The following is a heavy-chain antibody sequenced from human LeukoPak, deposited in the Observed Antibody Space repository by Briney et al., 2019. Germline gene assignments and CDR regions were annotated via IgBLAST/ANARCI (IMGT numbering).Heavy chain of an antibody. CDR3: ARAKPADFDL. J-gene: IGHJ2*01. CDR2: VNEDGSET. CDR1: GFIFNTYW. Sequence: PGGSLRLSCEASGFIFNTYWIHWVRQAPGKGLVWVSRVNEDGSETNYADSVKGRLTISRDNAKNKVHLEMNSLRAEDTAVYYCARAKPADFDLWGRGTLLTVSS. V-gene: IGHV3-74*01.